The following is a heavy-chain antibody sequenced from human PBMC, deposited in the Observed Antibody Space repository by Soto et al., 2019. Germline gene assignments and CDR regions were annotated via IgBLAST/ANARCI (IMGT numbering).Heavy chain of an antibody. D-gene: IGHD3-22*01. CDR2: IYYTGSA. J-gene: IGHJ4*02. V-gene: IGHV4-31*03. CDR3: ARLRSSSGFRHFDY. CDR1: GGTINSGGYY. Sequence: SSETLSLTCTVSGGTINSGGYYWTWIRQNPGKGLECIGYIYYTGSATYNPSLRSRLTISVDTSKNQFSLRLTSVTAADTAVYYCARLRSSSGFRHFDYWGQGTPVTVSS.